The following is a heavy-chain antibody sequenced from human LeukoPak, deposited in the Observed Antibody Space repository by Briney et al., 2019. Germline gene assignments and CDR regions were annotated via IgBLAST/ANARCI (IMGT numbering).Heavy chain of an antibody. CDR3: AKDYGYSSSWYDY. Sequence: PGGSLRLSCEASGFTFVDYGMHWVRQAPGKGLEWVSTISWNSASVGYVDSVKGRFTISRDNAKKTLYLQMNSLRPEDTALYYCAKDYGYSSSWYDYWGQGTLVTVSS. CDR1: GFTFVDYG. D-gene: IGHD6-13*01. J-gene: IGHJ4*02. V-gene: IGHV3-9*01. CDR2: ISWNSASV.